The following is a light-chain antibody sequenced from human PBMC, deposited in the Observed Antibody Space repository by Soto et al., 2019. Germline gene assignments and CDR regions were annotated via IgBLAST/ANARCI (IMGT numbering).Light chain of an antibody. CDR1: QSISSY. Sequence: DIQMTQSPSSLSASVGDRVTITCRASQSISSYLNWYQQKPGKAPKLLIYAASSLQSGVPSRFSGSGSGTDFTLTISSLQPEDFGTYYCQQSYIGPRTFGPGTTVEIK. J-gene: IGKJ2*01. CDR3: QQSYIGPRT. CDR2: AAS. V-gene: IGKV1-39*01.